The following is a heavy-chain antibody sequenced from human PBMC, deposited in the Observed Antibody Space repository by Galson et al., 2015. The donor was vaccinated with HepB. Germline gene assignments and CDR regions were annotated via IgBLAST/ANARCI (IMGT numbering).Heavy chain of an antibody. CDR1: GGTFSSYA. J-gene: IGHJ6*03. CDR2: IIPIFGTA. D-gene: IGHD1-7*01. CDR3: ARGFGITGTTYVPRGYYYMDV. V-gene: IGHV1-69*13. Sequence: SVKVSCRASGGTFSSYAISWVRQAPGQGLEWMGGIIPIFGTANYAQKFQGRVTITADESTGTAYMELSSLRSVDTAVYYCARGFGITGTTYVPRGYYYMDVWGKGTTVTVSS.